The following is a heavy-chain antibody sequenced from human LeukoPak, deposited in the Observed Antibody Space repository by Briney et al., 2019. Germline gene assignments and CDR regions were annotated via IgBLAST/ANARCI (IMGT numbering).Heavy chain of an antibody. CDR2: ISSSGSTI. Sequence: GGSLRLSCAASGFTFSDYYMSWIRQAPGKGLEWVSYISSSGSTIYYADSVKGRFTISRDNAKNSLYLQMNSLRAEDTAVYYCARLEYSSSSRRRNWFDPWGQGTLVTASS. V-gene: IGHV3-11*01. D-gene: IGHD6-6*01. J-gene: IGHJ5*02. CDR3: ARLEYSSSSRRRNWFDP. CDR1: GFTFSDYY.